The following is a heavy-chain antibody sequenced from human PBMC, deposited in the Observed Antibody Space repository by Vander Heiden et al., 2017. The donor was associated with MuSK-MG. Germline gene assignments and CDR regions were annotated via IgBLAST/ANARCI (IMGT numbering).Heavy chain of an antibody. J-gene: IGHJ4*02. CDR1: GFPFSTSA. V-gene: IGHV3-23*01. D-gene: IGHD4-17*01. CDR3: TSGDYLYYFDY. CDR2: ITGSGGST. Sequence: EVQLLESGGGLVQPGGSLRLSCAASGFPFSTSAMSWVRQAPGKGLEWVSAITGSGGSTHYADSVKGRFTISRDNSKNALYLQMNSLRAEDTAIYYCTSGDYLYYFDYWGQGTLVTVSS.